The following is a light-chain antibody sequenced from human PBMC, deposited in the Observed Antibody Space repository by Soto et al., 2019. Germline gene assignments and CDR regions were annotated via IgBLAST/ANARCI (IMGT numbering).Light chain of an antibody. CDR3: QQYNNWIT. J-gene: IGKJ5*01. V-gene: IGKV3-15*01. CDR1: QSISIN. Sequence: EIVMTQSPATLSVSPGERAILSCRASQSISINLAWYQQKPGQAPRLLIYAASNRATGVPARFSGSWSGTEFTLTISGLQSEDFAVYYCQQYNNWITFGQGTRLEIK. CDR2: AAS.